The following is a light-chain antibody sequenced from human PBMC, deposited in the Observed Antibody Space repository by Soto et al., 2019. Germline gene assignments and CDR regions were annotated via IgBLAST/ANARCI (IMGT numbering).Light chain of an antibody. CDR3: QQYNSYPWT. J-gene: IGKJ1*01. Sequence: DIQMTQSPSSLSVSVGDRVTITCQASHDITNLLNWYQQKPGKAPKLLIYDVSKLETGVPSRFSGSGSGTDFTLTISSLQPEDIATYFCQQYNSYPWTFGQGTKVEIK. CDR2: DVS. V-gene: IGKV1-33*01. CDR1: HDITNL.